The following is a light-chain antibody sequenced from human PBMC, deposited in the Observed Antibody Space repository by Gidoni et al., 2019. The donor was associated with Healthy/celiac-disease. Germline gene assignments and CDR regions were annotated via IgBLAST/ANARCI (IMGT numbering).Light chain of an antibody. J-gene: IGLJ2*01. V-gene: IGLV1-51*01. Sequence: QSVFTQPPSVSAAPGQKVTISFSGSSSNIGHNSVSWYQQLPGTAPKLLIYDNNKRPSGIPARISGSKSGTSATLGSTGLQTGDEADYYCGTGDSSLSAGQFGGGTKLTVL. CDR2: DNN. CDR1: SSNIGHNS. CDR3: GTGDSSLSAGQ.